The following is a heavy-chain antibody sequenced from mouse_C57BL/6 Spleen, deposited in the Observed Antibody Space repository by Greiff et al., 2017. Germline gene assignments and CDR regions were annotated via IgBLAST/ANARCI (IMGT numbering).Heavy chain of an antibody. CDR1: GYTFTSYW. V-gene: IGHV1-72*01. J-gene: IGHJ4*01. CDR2: IDPNSGGT. CDR3: ARCRHYGSRDYAMDD. D-gene: IGHD1-1*01. Sequence: QVQLQQPGAELVKPGASVKLSCKASGYTFTSYWMNWVKQRPGRGLEWIGRIDPNSGGTKYNEKFKSKATLTVDKTSSTADMQLSSLTSEDSAVYYCARCRHYGSRDYAMDDWGQGTSVTVSS.